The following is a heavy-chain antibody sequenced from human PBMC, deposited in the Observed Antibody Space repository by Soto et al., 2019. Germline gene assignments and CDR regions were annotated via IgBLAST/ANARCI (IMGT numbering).Heavy chain of an antibody. D-gene: IGHD6-25*01. CDR1: GFNLGNYA. J-gene: IGHJ4*02. CDR3: AKDKGGTPYYVDS. Sequence: EVQLVESGGGLVQPGRSLRLSCEVSGFNLGNYAMHWVRQAPGKGLEWVAGINWNSAKVGYAGSVKGRFTISRDNAKNSVYLQMNGLTTEDTARYYCAKDKGGTPYYVDSWGQGILVTVSS. CDR2: INWNSAKV. V-gene: IGHV3-9*01.